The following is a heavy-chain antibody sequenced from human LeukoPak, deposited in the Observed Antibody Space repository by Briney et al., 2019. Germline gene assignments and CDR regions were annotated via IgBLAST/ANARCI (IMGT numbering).Heavy chain of an antibody. CDR1: GYTFTSYY. Sequence: SVKVSCKASGYTFTSYYMHWVRQAPGQGLEWMGGIIPIFGTANYAQKFQGRVTITADESTSTAYMELSSLRSEDTAVYYCARDRGQQLVLNAFDIWGQGTMVTVSS. J-gene: IGHJ3*02. CDR2: IIPIFGTA. V-gene: IGHV1-69*13. CDR3: ARDRGQQLVLNAFDI. D-gene: IGHD6-13*01.